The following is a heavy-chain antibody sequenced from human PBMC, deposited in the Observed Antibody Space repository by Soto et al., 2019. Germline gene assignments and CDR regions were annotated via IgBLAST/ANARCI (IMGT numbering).Heavy chain of an antibody. D-gene: IGHD3-3*01. CDR2: INHSGST. Sequence: QVQLQQWGAGLLKPSETLSLTCAVYGGSLSGFYWSWIRQAPGKGLEWIGEINHSGSTNYNPSLKSRVTISVDTSKNQFSLKLRSLTAADTAVYYCVREGHYDLWGYYYGRDVWGQGTTVTVSS. CDR1: GGSLSGFY. V-gene: IGHV4-34*01. CDR3: VREGHYDLWGYYYGRDV. J-gene: IGHJ6*02.